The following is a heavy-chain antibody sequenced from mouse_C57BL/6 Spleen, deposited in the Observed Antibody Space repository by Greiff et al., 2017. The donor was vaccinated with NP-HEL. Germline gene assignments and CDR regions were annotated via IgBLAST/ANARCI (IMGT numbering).Heavy chain of an antibody. V-gene: IGHV3-6*01. CDR1: GYSITSGYY. CDR2: ISYDGSN. D-gene: IGHD2-3*01. Sequence: EVQVVESGPGLVKPSQSLSLTCSVTGYSITSGYYWNWIRQFPGNKLEWMGYISYDGSNNYNPSLKNRISITRDTSKNQFFLKLNSVTTEDTATYYCARLDGYPLDYWGQGTTLTVSS. CDR3: ARLDGYPLDY. J-gene: IGHJ2*01.